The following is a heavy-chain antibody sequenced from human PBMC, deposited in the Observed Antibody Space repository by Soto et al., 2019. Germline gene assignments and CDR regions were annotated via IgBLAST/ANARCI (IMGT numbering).Heavy chain of an antibody. J-gene: IGHJ6*02. Sequence: QVQLVQSGAEVKKPGASVKVSCKASGYTFTSYGISWVRQAPGQGLEWMGWISAYNGNTNYAQKLQGRVPMTTDTSTSTAYRELRSLRSDDTAVYYCARLYYDILTGYYYYGMDVWGQGTTVTVSS. CDR2: ISAYNGNT. CDR1: GYTFTSYG. V-gene: IGHV1-18*01. CDR3: ARLYYDILTGYYYYGMDV. D-gene: IGHD3-9*01.